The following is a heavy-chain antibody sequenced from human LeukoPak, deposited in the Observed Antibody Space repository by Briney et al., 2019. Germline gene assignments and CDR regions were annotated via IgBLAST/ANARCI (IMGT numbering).Heavy chain of an antibody. J-gene: IGHJ5*02. V-gene: IGHV1-46*01. CDR2: INPSGGST. Sequence: ASGKVSCKASGYTFTSYYMHWVGQAPGQGREGRGMINPSGGSTSYPQKFQGRVTMTRDMSTSTVYMELSSLRSEDTAVYYCARVPPPYAYSSSWYAEDWFDPWGQGTLVTVSS. CDR3: ARVPPPYAYSSSWYAEDWFDP. D-gene: IGHD6-13*01. CDR1: GYTFTSYY.